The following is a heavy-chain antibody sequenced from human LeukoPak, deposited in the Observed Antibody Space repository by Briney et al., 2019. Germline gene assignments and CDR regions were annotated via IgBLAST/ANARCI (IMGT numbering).Heavy chain of an antibody. CDR2: IKPDGTTK. Sequence: PGGSLRLSCAASGFIFSNSWMSWVRQAPGKGLEWVANIKPDGTTKNYVDSVKGRFTISRDNAENLLCLQMNSLGAEDTAVYYCGYDMDVWGQGTTVIVSS. CDR1: GFIFSNSW. J-gene: IGHJ6*02. CDR3: GYDMDV. V-gene: IGHV3-7*01.